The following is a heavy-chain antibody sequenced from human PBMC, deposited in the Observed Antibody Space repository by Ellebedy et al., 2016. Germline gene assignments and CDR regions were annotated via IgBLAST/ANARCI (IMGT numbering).Heavy chain of an antibody. Sequence: GGSLRLXCAASGFTFDDYAMHWVRQAPGKGLEWVSGISWNSGSIGYADSVKGRFTISRDNAKNSLYLQMNSLRAEDTALYYCAKDIGTTSLDAFDIWGQGTMVTVSS. V-gene: IGHV3-9*01. CDR2: ISWNSGSI. CDR1: GFTFDDYA. D-gene: IGHD2/OR15-2a*01. J-gene: IGHJ3*02. CDR3: AKDIGTTSLDAFDI.